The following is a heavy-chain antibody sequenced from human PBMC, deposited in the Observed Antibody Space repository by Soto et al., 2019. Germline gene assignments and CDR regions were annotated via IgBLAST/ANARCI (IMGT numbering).Heavy chain of an antibody. J-gene: IGHJ4*02. V-gene: IGHV4-4*07. CDR2: IYTSGST. Sequence: SETLSLTCTVSGGSISSYYWSWIRQPAGKGLEWIGRIYTSGSTNYNPSLKSRVTMSVDTSKNQFSPKLSSVTAADTAVYYCARGRAGYYDSSGYYCDYWGQGTLVTVSS. CDR3: ARGRAGYYDSSGYYCDY. CDR1: GGSISSYY. D-gene: IGHD3-22*01.